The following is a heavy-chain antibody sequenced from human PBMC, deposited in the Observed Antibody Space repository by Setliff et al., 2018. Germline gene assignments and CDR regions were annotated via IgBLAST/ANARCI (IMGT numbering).Heavy chain of an antibody. Sequence: KPSETLSLTCAVSGYSISSGYYWGWIRQPPGKGLEWIGSIYHSGSTYYNPSLKSRVTISVDTSKNQFTLKLSSVTAADTAVYYCARHRAEDYYGSGTIIWGWFDPWGQGTLVTVSS. CDR2: IYHSGST. CDR1: GYSISSGYY. V-gene: IGHV4-38-2*01. D-gene: IGHD3-10*01. J-gene: IGHJ5*02. CDR3: ARHRAEDYYGSGTIIWGWFDP.